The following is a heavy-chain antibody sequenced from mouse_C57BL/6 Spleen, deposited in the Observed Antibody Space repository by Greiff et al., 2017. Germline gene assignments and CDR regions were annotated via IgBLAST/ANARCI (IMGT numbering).Heavy chain of an antibody. V-gene: IGHV1-69*01. Sequence: QVQLQQPGAELVMPGASVKLSCKASGYTFTSYWMHWVKQRPGQGLEWIGEIDPSDSYTNYNQKFKGKSTLTVDKSSSTAYMQLSSLTSEDSAVYDCARRHDGYYSMDYWGQGTSVTVSS. J-gene: IGHJ4*01. CDR1: GYTFTSYW. CDR2: IDPSDSYT. CDR3: ARRHDGYYSMDY. D-gene: IGHD2-3*01.